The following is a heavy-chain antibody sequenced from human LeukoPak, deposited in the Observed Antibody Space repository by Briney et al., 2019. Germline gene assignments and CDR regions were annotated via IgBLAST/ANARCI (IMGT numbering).Heavy chain of an antibody. V-gene: IGHV1-8*01. D-gene: IGHD3-22*01. Sequence: GASVKVTCKASGYTFTSYDIHWVRQATGQGLEWMGWMNPNSGNTGYAQKFQGRVTMTGNTSISTAYMELSSLRSEDTAVYYCARGGGYYYDNSLPIGWGQGTRVTVSS. CDR1: GYTFTSYD. J-gene: IGHJ4*02. CDR3: ARGGGYYYDNSLPIG. CDR2: MNPNSGNT.